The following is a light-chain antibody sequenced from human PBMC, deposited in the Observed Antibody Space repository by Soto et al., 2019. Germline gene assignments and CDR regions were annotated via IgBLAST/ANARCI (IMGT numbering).Light chain of an antibody. J-gene: IGKJ1*01. Sequence: MHITESASSLSSSVGDRVTITCRASQSISSYLNWYQQKPGKAPKLLIYAASSLQSGVPSRFSGSGSGTDFTLTISSLQPEDFATYYCQQSYSTPRTFGQGTKVDI. V-gene: IGKV1-39*01. CDR3: QQSYSTPRT. CDR1: QSISSY. CDR2: AAS.